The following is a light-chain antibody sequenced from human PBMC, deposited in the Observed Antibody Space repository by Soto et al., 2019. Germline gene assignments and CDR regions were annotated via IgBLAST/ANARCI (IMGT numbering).Light chain of an antibody. J-gene: IGKJ1*01. V-gene: IGKV1-39*01. CDR1: QSITSW. CDR2: DTS. Sequence: DIQMTQSPSTLSASVGDRVTLTCRASQSITSWLAWYQQKPGKAPRLLISDTSTGASGVPPRFSGSGSGTEFTLTISSLQPDDFATYYCQQSYITPRTFGQGTKVDIK. CDR3: QQSYITPRT.